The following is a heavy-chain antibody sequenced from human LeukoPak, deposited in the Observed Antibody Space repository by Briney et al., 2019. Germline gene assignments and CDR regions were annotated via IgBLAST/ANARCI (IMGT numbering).Heavy chain of an antibody. CDR2: ISSGGNT. CDR3: AKVAYYYMDV. V-gene: IGHV3-53*01. Sequence: PGGSLRLPCAASGFIVSSNYMSWVRQAPGKGLEWVSVISSGGNTYYADSVKGRFTISRDNSKNTLYLQMNSLRAEDTAVYYCAKVAYYYMDVWGKGTTVTVSS. J-gene: IGHJ6*03. CDR1: GFIVSSNY.